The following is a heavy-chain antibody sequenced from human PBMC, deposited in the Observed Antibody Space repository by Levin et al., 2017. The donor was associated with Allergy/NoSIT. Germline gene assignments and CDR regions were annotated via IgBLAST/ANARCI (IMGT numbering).Heavy chain of an antibody. CDR1: GFTFRSYA. D-gene: IGHD6-19*01. V-gene: IGHV3-23*01. Sequence: PGESLKISCAASGFTFRSYAMSWVRQAPGKGLEWVSTFSGSGGSTYYADSVKGRFTISRDNSKNTLYLQMNSLRAEDTAVYYCAKDRGGDSGWYYFDYWGQGTLVTVSS. J-gene: IGHJ4*02. CDR2: FSGSGGST. CDR3: AKDRGGDSGWYYFDY.